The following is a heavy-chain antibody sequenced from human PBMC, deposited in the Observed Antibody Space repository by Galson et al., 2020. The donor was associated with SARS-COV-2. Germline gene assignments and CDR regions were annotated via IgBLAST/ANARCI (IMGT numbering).Heavy chain of an antibody. D-gene: IGHD3-9*01. CDR3: SRESTNWLKYLDY. CDR2: IKQDGSEK. V-gene: IGHV3-7*03. CDR1: GFTFTNYW. J-gene: IGHJ4*02. Sequence: GGSLRLSCAASGFTFTNYWMSWVRQAPGKGLEWVANIKQDGSEKNYVDSVKGRFTISRDNAKNSLYLQMNSLRAEDTAVYYCSRESTNWLKYLDYWGQGILVTVSS.